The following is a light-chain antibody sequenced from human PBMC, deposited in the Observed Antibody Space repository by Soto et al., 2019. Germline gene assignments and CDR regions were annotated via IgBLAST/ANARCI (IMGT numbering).Light chain of an antibody. Sequence: GLTQPPCTLSFSPGERPTLSCRASQSVSSSYLAWSQQKPGQAPRLLIYGASSRATGIPDRFSGSGSGTDFTLTISRLEPEDFAVYFCHQYGSSPWTFGQGTKVDIK. CDR2: GAS. CDR3: HQYGSSPWT. CDR1: QSVSSSY. V-gene: IGKV3-20*01. J-gene: IGKJ1*01.